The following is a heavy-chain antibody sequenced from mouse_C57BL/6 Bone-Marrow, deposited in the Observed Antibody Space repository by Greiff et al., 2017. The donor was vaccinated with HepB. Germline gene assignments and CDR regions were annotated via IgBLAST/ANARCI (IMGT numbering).Heavy chain of an antibody. CDR3: ARSGSTY. CDR2: IHPNSGST. D-gene: IGHD1-1*01. J-gene: IGHJ3*01. CDR1: GYTFTSYW. V-gene: IGHV1-64*01. Sequence: VQLQQPGAELVKPGASVKLSCKASGYTFTSYWMHWVKQRPGQGLEWIGMIHPNSGSTNYNEKFKGNATLTADNSSSTAYMELRSLTSEDSAVYFCARSGSTYWGQGTLVTVSA.